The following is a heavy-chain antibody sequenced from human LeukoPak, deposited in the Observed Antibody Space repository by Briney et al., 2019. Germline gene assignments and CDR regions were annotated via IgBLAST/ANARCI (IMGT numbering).Heavy chain of an antibody. CDR3: ARGSVSRYSSSNWFDP. D-gene: IGHD6-6*01. J-gene: IGHJ5*02. CDR2: INHSGST. V-gene: IGHV4-34*01. Sequence: SETLSLTCAVYGGSFSGYYWSWIRQPPGKGLEWIGEINHSGSTNYNPSLKSRVTISVDTSKNQFSLKLSSVTAADTAVYYCARGSVSRYSSSNWFDPWGQGTLVTVSS. CDR1: GGSFSGYY.